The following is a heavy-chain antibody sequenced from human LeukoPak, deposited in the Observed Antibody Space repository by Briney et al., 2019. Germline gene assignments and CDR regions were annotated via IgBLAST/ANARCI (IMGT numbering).Heavy chain of an antibody. V-gene: IGHV3-48*01. CDR3: ARDRGVFNGSHPLYSFDY. D-gene: IGHD1-26*01. Sequence: PGGSLRLSCAASGFTFSSYGMHWVRQAPGKGLEWVSYISSSSSSIYYADSVKGRFTISRDNAKNSLYLQMNSLRAEDTAVYYRARDRGVFNGSHPLYSFDYWGQGTLVTVSS. CDR2: ISSSSSSI. CDR1: GFTFSSYG. J-gene: IGHJ4*02.